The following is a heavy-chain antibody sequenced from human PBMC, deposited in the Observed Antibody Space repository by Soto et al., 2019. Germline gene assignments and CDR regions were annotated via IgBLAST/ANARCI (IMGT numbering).Heavy chain of an antibody. CDR2: ISGGGDTT. J-gene: IGHJ4*02. CDR1: GFTFNNYA. Sequence: EVQLLESGGGLVQPGGSLRLSCAASGFTFNNYAMTWVRQAPGKGLEWVSAISGGGDTTFYADSVKGRFTVSRDGSKNTQYLQMSRLRAEDTALYYCAKGRGGSGSLTPRVDFWGQGTLVTVSS. CDR3: AKGRGGSGSLTPRVDF. D-gene: IGHD3-10*01. V-gene: IGHV3-23*01.